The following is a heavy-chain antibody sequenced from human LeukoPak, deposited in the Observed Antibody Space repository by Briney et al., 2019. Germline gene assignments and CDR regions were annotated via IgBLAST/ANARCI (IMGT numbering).Heavy chain of an antibody. J-gene: IGHJ4*02. Sequence: GGSLRLSCAASGFTFSSYWMSWMRQAPGKGLEWVAVIWYDGSSQYYADSVKGRFTISRDNSKNTLFLQMNSLRVEDTAVYYCARDPTQYTTAWYSDYWGQGTLVTVSS. CDR3: ARDPTQYTTAWYSDY. CDR1: GFTFSSYW. V-gene: IGHV3-33*08. CDR2: IWYDGSSQ. D-gene: IGHD2/OR15-2a*01.